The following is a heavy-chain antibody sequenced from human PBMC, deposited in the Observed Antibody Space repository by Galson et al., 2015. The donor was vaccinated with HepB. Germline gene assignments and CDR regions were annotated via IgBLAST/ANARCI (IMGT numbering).Heavy chain of an antibody. J-gene: IGHJ6*02. CDR2: IDWDDDK. Sequence: PALVKPTQTLTLTCTFSGFSLSTSGMCVSWIRQPPGKALEWLALIDWDDDKYHSTSLKTRLTISKDTSENQVVLTMTNMDPVDTATYYCARIRITMVRGVRGPYYYGMDVWGQGTTVTVSS. D-gene: IGHD3-10*01. V-gene: IGHV2-70*01. CDR1: GFSLSTSGMC. CDR3: ARIRITMVRGVRGPYYYGMDV.